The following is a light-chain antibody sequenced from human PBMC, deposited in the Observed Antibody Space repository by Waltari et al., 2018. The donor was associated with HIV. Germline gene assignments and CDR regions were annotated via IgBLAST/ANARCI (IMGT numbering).Light chain of an antibody. J-gene: IGKJ2*01. V-gene: IGKV1-5*03. Sequence: VGDRVTITCRASQSISSWLAWYQHKPGKAPKLLIYKASTLESGVPSRFSGSGSGTEFTLTISSLQPYDFATYYCQQFNSYPYTFGQGTKLEIK. CDR1: QSISSW. CDR3: QQFNSYPYT. CDR2: KAS.